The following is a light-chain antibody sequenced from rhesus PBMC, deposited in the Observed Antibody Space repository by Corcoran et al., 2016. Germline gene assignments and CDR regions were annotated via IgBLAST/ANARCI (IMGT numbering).Light chain of an antibody. CDR1: ENVTNY. V-gene: IGKV1-74*01. CDR3: QHGYGTPYS. J-gene: IGKJ2*01. Sequence: DIQMTQSPSSLSASVGDRVTITCRASENVTNYLNWYQQKPGKAPKLLIYKASTLQSGVPSRFSGSGSGTDYTFTISSLQPEDVATYYCQHGYGTPYSFGQGTKVEIK. CDR2: KAS.